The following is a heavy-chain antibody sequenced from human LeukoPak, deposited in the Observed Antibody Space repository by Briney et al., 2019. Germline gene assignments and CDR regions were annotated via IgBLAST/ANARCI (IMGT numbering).Heavy chain of an antibody. CDR2: FDPEDGET. CDR1: GYTLTELS. J-gene: IGHJ5*02. D-gene: IGHD3-22*01. Sequence: ASVKVSCKVSGYTLTELSMHWVRQAPGKGLEWMGGFDPEDGETIYAQKFQGRVTMTEDTSTDTAYMELSSLRSEDTAVYYCATATSGYYYGINWFDPWGQGTLVTVSS. V-gene: IGHV1-24*01. CDR3: ATATSGYYYGINWFDP.